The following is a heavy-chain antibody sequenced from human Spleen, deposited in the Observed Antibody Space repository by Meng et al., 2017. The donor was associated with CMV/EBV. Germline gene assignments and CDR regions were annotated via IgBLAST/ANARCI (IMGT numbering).Heavy chain of an antibody. V-gene: IGHV1-69*10. CDR2: LLPILGIT. D-gene: IGHD6-6*01. CDR1: GPFSSFA. CDR3: ARLGSITATAPGRFDP. Sequence: GPFSSFAIRWVPQAPGQGLEWLGGLLPILGITNHPPKFQGRVTITADKSTSTAYMGLSNLRSEDTAVYYFARLGSITATAPGRFDPWGQGTLVTVSS. J-gene: IGHJ5*02.